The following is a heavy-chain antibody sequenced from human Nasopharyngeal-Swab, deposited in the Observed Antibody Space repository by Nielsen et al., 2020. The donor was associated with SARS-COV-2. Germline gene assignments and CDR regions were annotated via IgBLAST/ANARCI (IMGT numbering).Heavy chain of an antibody. CDR2: SRSKAYGGTT. J-gene: IGHJ4*02. D-gene: IGHD1-26*01. V-gene: IGHV3-49*04. Sequence: GESLNISCTASGFTFGDYAMSWVRQAPGKGLEWVGFSRSKAYGGTTEYAASVKGRFTISRDDSKSIAYLQMNSLKTEDTAVYYCTSGIVGANWGQGTLVTVSS. CDR3: TSGIVGAN. CDR1: GFTFGDYA.